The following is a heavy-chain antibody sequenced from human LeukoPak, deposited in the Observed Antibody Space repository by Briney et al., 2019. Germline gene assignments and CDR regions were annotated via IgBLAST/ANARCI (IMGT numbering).Heavy chain of an antibody. V-gene: IGHV1-69*05. CDR1: GGTFSSYA. CDR2: IIPIFGTA. J-gene: IGHJ4*02. D-gene: IGHD2-21*01. CDR3: ARREYCGGDCYYFDY. Sequence: SVKVSCKASGGTFSSYAISWVRQAPGQGLEWMGGIIPIFGTANYAQKFQGRVTITTDESTSTAYMELSSLRSEDTAVYYCARREYCGGDCYYFDYWGQGTLVTVSS.